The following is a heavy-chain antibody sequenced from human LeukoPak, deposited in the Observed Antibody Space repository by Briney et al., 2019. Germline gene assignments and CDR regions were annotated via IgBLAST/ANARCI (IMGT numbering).Heavy chain of an antibody. CDR2: INSDGSST. V-gene: IGHV3-74*01. CDR3: AKDRRITMIVVVNAFDI. Sequence: PGGSLRLSCTASGFTFSNYWMHWVRQAPGKGLVWVSRINSDGSSTVYADSVKGRFTISRDNSKNTLYLQMNSLRAEDTAVYYCAKDRRITMIVVVNAFDIWGQGTMVTVSS. J-gene: IGHJ3*02. CDR1: GFTFSNYW. D-gene: IGHD3-22*01.